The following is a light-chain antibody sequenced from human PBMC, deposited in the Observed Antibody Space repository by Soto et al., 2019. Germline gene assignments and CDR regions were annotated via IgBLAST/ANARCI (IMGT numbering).Light chain of an antibody. V-gene: IGLV2-23*02. J-gene: IGLJ2*01. CDR2: EVT. Sequence: QSALTQPASVSGSPGQSITISCTGTSSDVGSHNLVSWYQHHPGKAPKLMIFEVTKRPSGVSNRFSASLSGNTASLTISGVQAEDEADYYCCSFAGRSLVFGGGTKVTVL. CDR3: CSFAGRSLV. CDR1: SSDVGSHNL.